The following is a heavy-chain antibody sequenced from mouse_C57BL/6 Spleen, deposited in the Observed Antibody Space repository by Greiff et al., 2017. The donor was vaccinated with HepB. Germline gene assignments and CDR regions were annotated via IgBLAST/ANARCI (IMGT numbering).Heavy chain of an antibody. J-gene: IGHJ1*03. V-gene: IGHV1-42*01. D-gene: IGHD1-1*01. Sequence: EVKVVESGPELVKPGASVKISCKASGYSFTGYYMNWVKQSPEKSLEWIGEINPSTGGTTYNQKFKAKATLTVDKSSSTAYMQLKSLTSEDSAVYYCARMYYYGSSHWYFDVWGTGTTVTVSS. CDR2: INPSTGGT. CDR1: GYSFTGYY. CDR3: ARMYYYGSSHWYFDV.